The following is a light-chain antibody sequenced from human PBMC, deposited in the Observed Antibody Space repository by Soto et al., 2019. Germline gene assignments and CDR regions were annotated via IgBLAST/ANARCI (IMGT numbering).Light chain of an antibody. J-gene: IGKJ1*01. CDR1: QGISSN. CDR2: AAS. CDR3: QQSYSTPRT. V-gene: IGKV1-39*01. Sequence: DIQMTQSPSSLSASVGDRVTITCRASQGISSNLNWYQQKPGKAPKLLIYAASSLQSGVPSTFSGSGSGTDFTLTISSLQPEDFATYYCQQSYSTPRTFGQGTKVDIK.